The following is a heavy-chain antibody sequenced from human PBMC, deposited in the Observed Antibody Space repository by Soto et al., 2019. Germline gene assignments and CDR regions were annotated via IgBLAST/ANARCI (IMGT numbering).Heavy chain of an antibody. CDR3: TRGPPRVQWFDP. J-gene: IGHJ5*02. V-gene: IGHV4-61*01. CDR1: GGAVSSGTYY. CDR2: IYFTGST. Sequence: SETLSLTCTVSGGAVSSGTYYWSWIRQPPGKGLEWIGHIYFTGSTNYNPSLKSRVTMSLDTSRNQLSLKLSSVTAADTAVYYCTRGPPRVQWFDPWGLGTLVTVSS.